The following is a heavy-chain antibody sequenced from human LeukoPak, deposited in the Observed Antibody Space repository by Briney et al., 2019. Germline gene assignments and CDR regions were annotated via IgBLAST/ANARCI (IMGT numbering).Heavy chain of an antibody. CDR1: GGSISSYY. V-gene: IGHV4-59*08. Sequence: PSETLSLTCTVSGGSISSYYWSWIRQPPGKGLEWIGYIYYSGSTNYNPSLKSRVTISVDTSKNQFSLKLSSVTAVDTAVYYCARQGWYSSGWYLDYWGQGTLVTVSS. CDR2: IYYSGST. CDR3: ARQGWYSSGWYLDY. D-gene: IGHD6-19*01. J-gene: IGHJ4*02.